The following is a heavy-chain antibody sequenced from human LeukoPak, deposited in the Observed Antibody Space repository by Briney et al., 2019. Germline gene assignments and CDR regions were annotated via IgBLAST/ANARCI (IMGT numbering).Heavy chain of an antibody. Sequence: ASVKVSCKPSGYTFTGYYMHWVRQAPGQGLEWMGWINPNSGGTNYAQKFQGRVTMTRDTSISTAYMELSRLRSDDTAVYYCARAPPPLYCSSTSCYWFDPWGQGTLVTVSS. CDR2: INPNSGGT. CDR1: GYTFTGYY. CDR3: ARAPPPLYCSSTSCYWFDP. D-gene: IGHD2-2*01. J-gene: IGHJ5*02. V-gene: IGHV1-2*02.